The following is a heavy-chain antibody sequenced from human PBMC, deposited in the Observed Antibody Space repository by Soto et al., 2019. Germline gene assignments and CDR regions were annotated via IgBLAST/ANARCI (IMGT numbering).Heavy chain of an antibody. V-gene: IGHV1-69*13. D-gene: IGHD1-26*01. CDR3: AHTPDSGSYSFTFDY. CDR1: GGTFSSYA. Sequence: GASVKVSFKASGGTFSSYAISWVRQAPGQGLEWMGGIIPIFGTANYAQKFQGRVTITADESTSTAYMELSSLRSEDTAVYYCAHTPDSGSYSFTFDYWGQGTLVTVSS. J-gene: IGHJ4*02. CDR2: IIPIFGTA.